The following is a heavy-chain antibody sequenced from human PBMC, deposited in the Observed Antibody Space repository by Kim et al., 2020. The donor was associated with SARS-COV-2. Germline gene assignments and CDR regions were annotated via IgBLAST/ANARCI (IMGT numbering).Heavy chain of an antibody. D-gene: IGHD3-16*02. CDR2: IYYSGST. CDR1: GGSISSSSYY. J-gene: IGHJ5*02. Sequence: SETLSLTCTVSGGSISSSSYYWGWIRQPPGKGLEWIGSIYYSGSTYYNPSLKSRVTISVDTSKNQFSLKLSSVTAADTAVYYCARGSHLTFGGVIVPPSWFDPWGQGTLVTVSS. V-gene: IGHV4-39*01. CDR3: ARGSHLTFGGVIVPPSWFDP.